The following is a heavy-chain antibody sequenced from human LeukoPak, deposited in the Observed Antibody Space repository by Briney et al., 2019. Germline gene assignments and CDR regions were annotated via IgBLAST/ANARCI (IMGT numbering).Heavy chain of an antibody. J-gene: IGHJ4*02. CDR3: ASSPHCSSTSCPVPFDY. CDR2: INHSGST. D-gene: IGHD2-2*01. V-gene: IGHV4-34*01. CDR1: GGSFSGYY. Sequence: SETLSLTCAVYGGSFSGYYWSWIRHPPEKGLEWIGEINHSGSTNYNPSLKSRVTISVDTSKNQFSLKLSSVTAADTAVYYCASSPHCSSTSCPVPFDYWGQGTLVTVSS.